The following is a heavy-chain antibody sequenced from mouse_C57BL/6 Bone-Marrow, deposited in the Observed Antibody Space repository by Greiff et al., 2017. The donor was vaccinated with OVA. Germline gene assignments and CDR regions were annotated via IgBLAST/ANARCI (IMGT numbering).Heavy chain of an antibody. V-gene: IGHV1-61*01. J-gene: IGHJ4*01. Sequence: VQLQQPGAELVRPGSSVKLSCKASGYTFTSYWMDWVKQRPGQGLEWIGNIYPSDSETQYNQKFKDKATLTVDKASSTAYMQLSSLTSEDSAVYYCSLLYAMDYWGQGTAVTVSS. CDR1: GYTFTSYW. CDR3: SLLYAMDY. D-gene: IGHD2-12*01. CDR2: IYPSDSET.